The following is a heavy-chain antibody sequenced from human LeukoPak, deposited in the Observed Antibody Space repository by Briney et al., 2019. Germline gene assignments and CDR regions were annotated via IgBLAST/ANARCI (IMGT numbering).Heavy chain of an antibody. J-gene: IGHJ6*02. D-gene: IGHD3-22*01. CDR3: ARGIGYYYDSSGYYPSALDGMDV. CDR1: GGSISSYY. Sequence: SETLSLTCTVSGGSISSYYWSWIRQPPGKGLEWIGYVYYTGSTNYNPSLKSRVTISVDTSKNQFSLNLSSVIAADTAVYYCARGIGYYYDSSGYYPSALDGMDVWGQGTTVTVSS. CDR2: VYYTGST. V-gene: IGHV4-59*01.